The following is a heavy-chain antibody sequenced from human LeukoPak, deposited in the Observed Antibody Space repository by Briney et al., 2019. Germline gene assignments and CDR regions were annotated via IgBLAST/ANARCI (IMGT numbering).Heavy chain of an antibody. Sequence: ASVKVSCKASGYTFTSYYMHWVRQAPGQGLEWMGIINPNSGGTNYAQKFQGRVTMTRDTSISTAYMELSGLRSDDTAVYFCARDRTGALFFDYWGQGTLVTVSS. CDR1: GYTFTSYY. CDR3: ARDRTGALFFDY. V-gene: IGHV1-2*02. CDR2: INPNSGGT. J-gene: IGHJ4*02. D-gene: IGHD2-8*02.